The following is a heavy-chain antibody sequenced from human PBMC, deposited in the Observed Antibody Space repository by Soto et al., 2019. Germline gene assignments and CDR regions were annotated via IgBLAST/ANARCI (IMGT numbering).Heavy chain of an antibody. CDR1: GGSISSSDR. CDR2: VSHSGDT. J-gene: IGHJ6*02. D-gene: IGHD3-9*01. Sequence: SETLSLTCAVSGGSISSSDRWSWVRQPPGKGLEWIGEVSHSGDTNYNPSLKSRVTISVDKSKNQFSLKLSSVTAADTAVYYCARDILTGRYGMDVWGQGTTVTVSS. CDR3: ARDILTGRYGMDV. V-gene: IGHV4-4*02.